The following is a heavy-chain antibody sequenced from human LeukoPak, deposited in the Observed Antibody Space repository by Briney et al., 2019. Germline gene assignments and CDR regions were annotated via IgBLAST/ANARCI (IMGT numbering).Heavy chain of an antibody. V-gene: IGHV4-59*01. D-gene: IGHD3-10*01. J-gene: IGHJ6*02. Sequence: PSETLSLTCSVSGVSISSYYWSWIRQPPGKGPEWIGYISDSGSTSCNPSLKRRVTISVDTSKNQFSLKLSSVTAADTAVYYCANTMYYYGMDVWGQGTTVTVSS. CDR2: ISDSGST. CDR3: ANTMYYYGMDV. CDR1: GVSISSYY.